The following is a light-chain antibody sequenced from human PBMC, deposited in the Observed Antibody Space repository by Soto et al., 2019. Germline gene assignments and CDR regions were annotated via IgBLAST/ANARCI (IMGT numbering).Light chain of an antibody. CDR2: DVS. V-gene: IGLV2-14*01. CDR3: SSYTSSSTYVV. J-gene: IGLJ2*01. Sequence: QSALTQPASVSGSPGQSITIYCTGTSSDVGGYNYVSWYQQHPGKAPKLMIYDVSNRPSGVSNRFSGSKSGNTASLTISGLQADDAADYYCSSYTSSSTYVVFGGGTKLTVL. CDR1: SSDVGGYNY.